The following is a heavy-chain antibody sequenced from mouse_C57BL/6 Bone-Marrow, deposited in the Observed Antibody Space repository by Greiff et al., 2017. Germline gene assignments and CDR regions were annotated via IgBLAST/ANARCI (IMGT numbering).Heavy chain of an antibody. Sequence: QVQLQQPGAELVKPGASVKLSCKASGYTFTSYWMHWVKQRPGQGLEWIGMIHPNSGSTNYNEKFKSKATLTVDKSSSTAYMQLSSLTSDDSAVYYCATYDGYYLFYWGQGTSVTVSS. CDR3: ATYDGYYLFY. CDR1: GYTFTSYW. CDR2: IHPNSGST. V-gene: IGHV1-64*01. D-gene: IGHD2-3*01. J-gene: IGHJ4*01.